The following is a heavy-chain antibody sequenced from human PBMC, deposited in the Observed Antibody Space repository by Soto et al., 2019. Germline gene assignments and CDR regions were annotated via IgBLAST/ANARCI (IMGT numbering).Heavy chain of an antibody. D-gene: IGHD3-10*01. Sequence: SETLSLTCTVSGASVSSYYWSWIRQPPGKGLEWLGYILYTGNTNYNPSLKSRVTMSVDTSKNQVSLKLSAVTAADTAVYFCARAAYGSGSYYAPYYYYAMDVWGQGTTVTVSS. CDR3: ARAAYGSGSYYAPYYYYAMDV. V-gene: IGHV4-59*02. J-gene: IGHJ6*02. CDR1: GASVSSYY. CDR2: ILYTGNT.